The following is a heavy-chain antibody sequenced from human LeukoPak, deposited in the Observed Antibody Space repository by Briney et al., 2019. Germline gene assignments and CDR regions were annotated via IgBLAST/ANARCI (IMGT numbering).Heavy chain of an antibody. CDR2: INTNSGGT. D-gene: IGHD2-2*01. V-gene: IGHV1-2*02. Sequence: ASVKVSCKASGYTFTGYYLHWVRQAPGQGLEWMGWINTNSGGTNYAQKFQGRVTMTRDTSISTAYMELSRLRSDDTAVYYCAVRQLGYCSSTSCYRPDYWGQGTLVTVSS. CDR3: AVRQLGYCSSTSCYRPDY. CDR1: GYTFTGYY. J-gene: IGHJ4*02.